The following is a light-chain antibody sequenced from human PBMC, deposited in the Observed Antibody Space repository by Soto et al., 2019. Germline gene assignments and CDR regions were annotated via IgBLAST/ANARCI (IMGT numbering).Light chain of an antibody. CDR2: KSS. J-gene: IGKJ1*01. CDR3: QQYSSYWT. CDR1: QGLDKW. V-gene: IGKV1-5*03. Sequence: ILMSQSPSSLSASVGDRVTITCRASQGLDKWLAWYQQKPGKAPNLLIYKSSTLRAGVPSRFSGFGSGTEYILTISDLQPDDFGTYYCQQYSSYWTFGQGTMVEIK.